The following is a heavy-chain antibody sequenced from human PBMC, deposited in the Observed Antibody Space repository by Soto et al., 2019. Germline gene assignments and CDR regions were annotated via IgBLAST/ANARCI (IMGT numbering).Heavy chain of an antibody. J-gene: IGHJ5*02. V-gene: IGHV4-31*03. CDR2: IYYSGST. Sequence: SETLSLTCTVSGGSISSGGYYWSWIRQHPGKGLEWIGYIYYSGSTYYNPSLKSRVTISVDTSKNQFSLKLSSVTAADTAVYYCARDVSGYYGTWGQGTLVTVPQ. CDR1: GGSISSGGYY. CDR3: ARDVSGYYGT. D-gene: IGHD3-10*01.